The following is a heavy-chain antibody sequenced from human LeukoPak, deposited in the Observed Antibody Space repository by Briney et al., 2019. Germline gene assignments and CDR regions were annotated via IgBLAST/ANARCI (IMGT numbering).Heavy chain of an antibody. Sequence: PGGSLRLSCPASGFTFSDYWMAWARQAPGRGLEWVAKMKQDGSEKYYVDSVKGRFTISRDNAKNPLYLQMNSLRAEDTAVYFCASTSGYYFWDMGYCGQGTLVTVSS. D-gene: IGHD5-12*01. V-gene: IGHV3-7*02. CDR1: GFTFSDYW. J-gene: IGHJ4*02. CDR2: MKQDGSEK. CDR3: ASTSGYYFWDMGY.